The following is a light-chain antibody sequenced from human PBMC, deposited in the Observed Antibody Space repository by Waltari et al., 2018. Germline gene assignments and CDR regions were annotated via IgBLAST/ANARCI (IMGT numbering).Light chain of an antibody. J-gene: IGLJ2*01. V-gene: IGLV3-1*01. CDR2: QDR. Sequence: SYELTQPPSVSVSPGQTASITCSGNKLGDKYACWYPQKPGQSPVLVIYQDRKRPSGIPERFSGSNSGNTATLTISGTQAMDEADYYCQAWDNSTAVFGGGTKLTVL. CDR1: KLGDKY. CDR3: QAWDNSTAV.